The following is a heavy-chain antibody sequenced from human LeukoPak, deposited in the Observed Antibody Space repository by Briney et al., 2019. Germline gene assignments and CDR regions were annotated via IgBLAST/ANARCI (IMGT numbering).Heavy chain of an antibody. CDR3: VRDLDHNDFWSGYWPDAFDS. CDR1: GFTFSSYG. D-gene: IGHD3-3*01. Sequence: GRSLRLSCAASGFTFSSYGMHWVRQAPGKGLEWVAVIWYDGSNEYYADSVKGRFTISRDNSRNILNLRMSSLRAEDTAVYYCVRDLDHNDFWSGYWPDAFDSWGQGTRVFVSS. J-gene: IGHJ3*02. V-gene: IGHV3-33*01. CDR2: IWYDGSNE.